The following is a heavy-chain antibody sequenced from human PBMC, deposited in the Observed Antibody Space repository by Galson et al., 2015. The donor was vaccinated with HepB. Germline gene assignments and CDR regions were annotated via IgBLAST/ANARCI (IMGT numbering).Heavy chain of an antibody. CDR3: TRDASGQAYYYGSGSYPRSGEDY. Sequence: SLRLSCAASGFTFGDYAMSWFRQAPGKGLEWVGFIRSKAYGGTTEYAASVKGRFTISRDDSKSIAYLQMNSLKTEDTAVYYCTRDASGQAYYYGSGSYPRSGEDYWGQGTLVTVSS. J-gene: IGHJ4*02. V-gene: IGHV3-49*03. D-gene: IGHD3-10*01. CDR2: IRSKAYGGTT. CDR1: GFTFGDYA.